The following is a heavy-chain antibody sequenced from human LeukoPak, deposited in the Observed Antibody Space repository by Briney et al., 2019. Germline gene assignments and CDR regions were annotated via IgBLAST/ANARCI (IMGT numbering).Heavy chain of an antibody. CDR3: ARHIYGVVSIQQ. Sequence: GGSLRLSCAASGFTFRDAWMTWVRQAPGKGLEWVGRIRSKTDGGTTDYAVSVQGRFTISRDDSKNTLYLQMSSLKTEDTAVYYCARHIYGVVSIQQWGQGTLVTVSS. CDR1: GFTFRDAW. D-gene: IGHD3-3*01. CDR2: IRSKTDGGTT. J-gene: IGHJ1*01. V-gene: IGHV3-15*01.